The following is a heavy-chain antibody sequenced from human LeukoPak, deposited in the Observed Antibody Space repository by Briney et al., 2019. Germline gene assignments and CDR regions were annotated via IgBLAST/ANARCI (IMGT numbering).Heavy chain of an antibody. CDR3: AKGSYSSGWYVPSHYFDY. CDR1: GFTFSRYW. J-gene: IGHJ4*02. D-gene: IGHD6-19*01. CDR2: IKEDGSKK. V-gene: IGHV3-7*03. Sequence: GGSLRLSCAASGFTFSRYWMTWVRQAPGKGLEWVANIKEDGSKKNYVDSVKGRFTISRDNAKNSLYLQMNSLRAEDTAVYYCAKGSYSSGWYVPSHYFDYWGQGALVTVSS.